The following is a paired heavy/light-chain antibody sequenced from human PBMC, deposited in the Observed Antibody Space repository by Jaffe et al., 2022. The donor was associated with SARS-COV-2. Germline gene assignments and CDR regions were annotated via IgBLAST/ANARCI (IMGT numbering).Heavy chain of an antibody. CDR2: ISGSGGAT. Sequence: EVQLLESGGGLVQPGGSLRLSCAASGFPYSNYALSWVRQAPGKGLEWLSLISGSGGATNYADSVKGRFTISRDNSKNTLYLQMNSLRPEDTAVYYCAKDRPPRYFDWPNIADAFDVWGQGTVVTVSS. CDR1: GFPYSNYA. V-gene: IGHV3-23*01. J-gene: IGHJ3*01. D-gene: IGHD3-9*01. CDR3: AKDRPPRYFDWPNIADAFDV.
Light chain of an antibody. Sequence: QSVLTQPPSVSGAPGQRVTISCTGSSSNIGAGYDVHWYQQLPGTVPKLLIYGNVNRPSGVPDRFSGSKSGSSASLAISGLQTEDEADYYCQAYDSSLIGSVFGGGTKVTVL. CDR2: GNV. V-gene: IGLV1-40*01. CDR1: SSNIGAGYD. J-gene: IGLJ3*02. CDR3: QAYDSSLIGSV.